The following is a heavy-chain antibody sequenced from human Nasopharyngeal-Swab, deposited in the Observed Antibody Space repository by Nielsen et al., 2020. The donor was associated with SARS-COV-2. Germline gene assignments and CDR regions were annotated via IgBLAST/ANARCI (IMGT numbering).Heavy chain of an antibody. D-gene: IGHD1-14*01. CDR1: GFTFSSYS. V-gene: IGHV3-21*01. J-gene: IGHJ4*02. Sequence: GASLQISCAASGFTFSSYSMNWVRQAPGKGLEWASSISSSSSYIYYADSVKGRFTISRDNAKNSLYLQMNSLRAEDTAVYYCARDRGITMPFDYWGQGALVTVSS. CDR2: ISSSSSYI. CDR3: ARDRGITMPFDY.